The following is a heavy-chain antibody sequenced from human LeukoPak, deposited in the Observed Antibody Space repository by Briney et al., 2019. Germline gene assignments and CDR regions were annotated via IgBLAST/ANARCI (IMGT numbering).Heavy chain of an antibody. CDR2: ISTSSTYI. V-gene: IGHV3-21*01. CDR1: GFTFSTDS. Sequence: PGGSLRLSCAASGFTFSTDSMNWVRQAPGKGLEWVSSISTSSTYIYYAHSVKGRFTISRDNAKNPLSLQMNGLTAEDTAVYYCARHEPVITISSYYYGMDVWGPGTMVTVSS. D-gene: IGHD1-14*01. CDR3: ARHEPVITISSYYYGMDV. J-gene: IGHJ6*02.